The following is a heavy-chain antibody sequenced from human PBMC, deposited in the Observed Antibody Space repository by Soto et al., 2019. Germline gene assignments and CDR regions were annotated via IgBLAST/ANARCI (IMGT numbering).Heavy chain of an antibody. D-gene: IGHD6-19*01. CDR2: IKEDGSET. CDR1: GFTFNNYW. V-gene: IGHV3-7*01. CDR3: ARDVEQWLVRGHC. Sequence: EVRLVESGGGLVQPGGSLRLSCAASGFTFNNYWMSWVRQAPEKGLEWVANIKEDGSETYYVDSVKGRFTISRDNAKNSLYLQMNSLRGEDTAVYYCARDVEQWLVRGHCWGQGTLVTVSS. J-gene: IGHJ4*02.